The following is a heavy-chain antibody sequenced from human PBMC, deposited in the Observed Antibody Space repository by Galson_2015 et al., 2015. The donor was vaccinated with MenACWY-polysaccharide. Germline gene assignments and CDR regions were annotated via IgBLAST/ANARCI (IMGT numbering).Heavy chain of an antibody. V-gene: IGHV3-30*18. Sequence: SLRLSCAASGFPFGSYAIHWVRQAPGKGLEWVAVISYDGSDKYYADSVKGRFTISRDNPENTLYLQMNSLRAEDTAVYYCANPFYGGNSYGAFNIWAKGQWSPSLQ. CDR2: ISYDGSDK. CDR1: GFPFGSYA. D-gene: IGHD4-23*01. J-gene: IGHJ3*02. CDR3: ANPFYGGNSYGAFNI.